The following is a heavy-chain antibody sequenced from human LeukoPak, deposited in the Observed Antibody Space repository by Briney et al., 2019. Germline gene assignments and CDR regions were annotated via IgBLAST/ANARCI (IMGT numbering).Heavy chain of an antibody. Sequence: PGGSLRLSCAASGFTFSSYGMHWVRQAPGKGLEWVAFIRYDGSNKYYADSVKGRFTISRDNSKNTLYLQMNSLRAEDTAVYYCAKDLKIVVVWGFDYWGQGTLVTVSS. V-gene: IGHV3-30*02. CDR3: AKDLKIVVVWGFDY. CDR2: IRYDGSNK. J-gene: IGHJ4*02. CDR1: GFTFSSYG. D-gene: IGHD3-22*01.